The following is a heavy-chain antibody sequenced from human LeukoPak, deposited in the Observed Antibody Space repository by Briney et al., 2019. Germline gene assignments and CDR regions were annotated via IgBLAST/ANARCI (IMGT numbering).Heavy chain of an antibody. D-gene: IGHD1-26*01. J-gene: IGHJ3*02. CDR3: ARDKVGPGAFDI. Sequence: PGGSLRLSCAASGFTFDDYGMSWVRQAPGKGLEWVSGINWNGGSTGYADSVKGRFTISRDNTKNSLYLQMNSLRAEDTALYHCARDKVGPGAFDIWGQGTMVTVSS. CDR1: GFTFDDYG. CDR2: INWNGGST. V-gene: IGHV3-20*01.